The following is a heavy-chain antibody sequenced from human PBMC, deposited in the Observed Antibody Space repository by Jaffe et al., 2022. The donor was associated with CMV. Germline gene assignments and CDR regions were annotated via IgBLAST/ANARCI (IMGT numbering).Heavy chain of an antibody. D-gene: IGHD3-9*01. V-gene: IGHV4-59*08. Sequence: QVQLQESGPGLVKPSETLSLTCTVSGGSISSYYWSWIRQPPGKGLEWIGYIYYSGSTNYNPSLKSRVTISVDTSKNQFSLKLSSVTAADTAVYYCARLVQLRYFDWLSSNWFDPWGQGTLVTVSS. CDR1: GGSISSYY. CDR2: IYYSGST. J-gene: IGHJ5*02. CDR3: ARLVQLRYFDWLSSNWFDP.